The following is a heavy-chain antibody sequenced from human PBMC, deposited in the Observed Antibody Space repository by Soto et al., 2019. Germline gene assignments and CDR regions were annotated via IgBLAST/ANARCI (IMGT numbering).Heavy chain of an antibody. CDR1: GYTFISFD. Sequence: QVQLVQSGAEVKKPGASMKVSCQASGYTFISFDINWVRQATGQGLEWMGWMNPNTGNTGYEQKFQGRVTMTRNTSIGTAYMELSSLTSEDTAVYYCARRKERSGPYYLDSWGQGTLVTVSS. D-gene: IGHD6-25*01. CDR3: ARRKERSGPYYLDS. V-gene: IGHV1-8*01. J-gene: IGHJ4*02. CDR2: MNPNTGNT.